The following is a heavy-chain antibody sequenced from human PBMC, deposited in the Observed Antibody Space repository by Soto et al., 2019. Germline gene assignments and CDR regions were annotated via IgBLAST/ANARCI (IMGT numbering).Heavy chain of an antibody. D-gene: IGHD3-10*01. CDR3: ATNYGSGSAHFDN. J-gene: IGHJ4*02. Sequence: QVQLVQSGAEVKTPGSSVKVSCTASGDTFNFYTLRWVRQAPGQGLEWRGRIIPMLGMSNYAQKFQGRVTMIADKSTSTAYMGVSSLRSEDTAIYYCATNYGSGSAHFDNWGQGTLVTVSS. CDR2: IIPMLGMS. V-gene: IGHV1-69*02. CDR1: GDTFNFYT.